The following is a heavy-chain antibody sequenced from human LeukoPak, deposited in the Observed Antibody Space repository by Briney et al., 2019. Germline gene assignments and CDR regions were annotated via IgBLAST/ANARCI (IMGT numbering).Heavy chain of an antibody. CDR2: IFGSGGSA. CDR1: GFTFNSYA. J-gene: IGHJ4*02. Sequence: GGSLRLSCAASGFTFNSYAMYWVRQAPGKGLEWVSGIFGSGGSAHYADSVKGRLTISRDNSKYTVYLQMDSLSVEDTAVYYCAKTTTGYSSGRYPGWPVDHWSQGTLVIVSS. V-gene: IGHV3-23*01. CDR3: AKTTTGYSSGRYPGWPVDH. D-gene: IGHD6-19*01.